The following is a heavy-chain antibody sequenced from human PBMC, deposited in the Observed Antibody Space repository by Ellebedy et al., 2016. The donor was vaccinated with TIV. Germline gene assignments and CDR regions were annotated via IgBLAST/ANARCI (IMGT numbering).Heavy chain of an antibody. CDR3: ATRRLQVWGWFDP. Sequence: SETLSLXXTVSGGSISSGGYYWSWIRQHPGKGLEWIGYIYYSGSTNYNPSLKSRVTISVDTSKNQFSLKLSSVTAADTAVYYCATRRLQVWGWFDPWGQGTLVTVSS. D-gene: IGHD4-11*01. CDR2: IYYSGST. J-gene: IGHJ5*02. V-gene: IGHV4-61*08. CDR1: GGSISSGGYY.